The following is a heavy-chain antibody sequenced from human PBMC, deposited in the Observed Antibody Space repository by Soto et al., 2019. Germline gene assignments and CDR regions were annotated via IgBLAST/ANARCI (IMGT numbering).Heavy chain of an antibody. CDR1: GFTFSSYG. CDR2: IWYDGSNK. Sequence: GGSLRLSCAASGFTFSSYGMHWVRQAPGKGLEWVAVIWYDGSNKYYADSVKGRFTISRDNSKNQFSLKLSSVTAADTAVYYCARQIVGATDYWGQGTLVTVSS. V-gene: IGHV3-33*01. D-gene: IGHD1-26*01. CDR3: ARQIVGATDY. J-gene: IGHJ4*02.